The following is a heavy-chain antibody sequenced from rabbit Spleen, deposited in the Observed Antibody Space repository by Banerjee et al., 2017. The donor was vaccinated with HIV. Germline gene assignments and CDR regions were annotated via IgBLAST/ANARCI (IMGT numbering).Heavy chain of an antibody. CDR1: GFSFSSSYY. CDR2: IYTGDGTST. D-gene: IGHD6-1*01. Sequence: QSLEESGGGLVQPEGSLTLTCTASGFSFSSSYYMCWVRQAPGKGLEWIGCIYTGDGTSTAYASWAKGRFTISKTSSTTVTLQMTSLTVADTATYFCANVGYGYGGALDPWGPGTLVTVS. CDR3: ANVGYGYGGALDP. V-gene: IGHV1S40*01. J-gene: IGHJ2*01.